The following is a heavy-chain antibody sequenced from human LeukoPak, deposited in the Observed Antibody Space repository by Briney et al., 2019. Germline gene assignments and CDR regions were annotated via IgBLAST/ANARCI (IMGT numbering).Heavy chain of an antibody. J-gene: IGHJ5*02. CDR1: GYTFTGYY. CDR2: IDPNSGGT. D-gene: IGHD3-9*01. V-gene: IGHV1-2*02. CDR3: ARDRGDILTGYYVNWFDP. Sequence: ASVKVSCKASGYTFTGYYMHWVRQAPGQGLEWMGWIDPNSGGTNYAQKFQGRVTMTRDTSISTAYMELSRLRSDDTAVYYCARDRGDILTGYYVNWFDPWAREPWSPSPQ.